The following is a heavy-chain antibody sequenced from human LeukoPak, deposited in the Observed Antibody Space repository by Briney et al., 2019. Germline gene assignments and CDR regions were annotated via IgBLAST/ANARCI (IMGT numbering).Heavy chain of an antibody. V-gene: IGHV3-48*03. Sequence: GGSLRLSCAASGFTFSSYEMNWVRQAPGRGLEWVSYISSSGSTIYYADSVKGRFTISRDNAKNSLYLQMNSLRAEDTAVYYCARIRRGYSYGYDVDYWGQGTLVTVSS. CDR2: ISSSGSTI. CDR1: GFTFSSYE. CDR3: ARIRRGYSYGYDVDY. J-gene: IGHJ4*02. D-gene: IGHD5-18*01.